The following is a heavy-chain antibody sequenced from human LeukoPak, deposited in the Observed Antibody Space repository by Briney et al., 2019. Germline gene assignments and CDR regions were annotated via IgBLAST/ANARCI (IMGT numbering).Heavy chain of an antibody. V-gene: IGHV1-18*04. CDR3: ARVRNSGFRYVDS. CDR2: ISAYNGNT. J-gene: IGHJ4*02. CDR1: GYTFTGYY. Sequence: ASVKVSCKASGYTFTGYYMHWVRQAPGQGLEWVGWISAYNGNTNNAQKLQGRVTMTTDTSTSTAYMDLRSLRSDDTAVYYCARVRNSGFRYVDSWGQGTLVTVSS. D-gene: IGHD5-12*01.